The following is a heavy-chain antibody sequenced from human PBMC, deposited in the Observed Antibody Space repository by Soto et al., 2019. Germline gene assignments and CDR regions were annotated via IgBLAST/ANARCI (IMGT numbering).Heavy chain of an antibody. CDR1: GGSFCSVGYT. Sequence: LSGTYALAGGSFCSVGYTRSWIGRPPGVGLEWTGYIYLSGTFLYNPSLKTRLTVSLDMSRNQFSLTLSSVTAADTAVYYCASLTGTTRLHYYYYDGMDVWGQGATVTVS. CDR2: IYLSGTF. CDR3: ASLTGTTRLHYYYYDGMDV. D-gene: IGHD1-1*01. V-gene: IGHV4-30-2*01. J-gene: IGHJ6*02.